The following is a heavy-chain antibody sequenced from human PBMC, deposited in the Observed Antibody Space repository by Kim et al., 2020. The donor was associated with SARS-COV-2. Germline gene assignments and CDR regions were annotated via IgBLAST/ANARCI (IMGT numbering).Heavy chain of an antibody. CDR2: IYSGGSIT. J-gene: IGHJ4*02. CDR3: AKGVAWELPESYYFDY. D-gene: IGHD1-26*01. Sequence: GGSLRLSCAASGFTFSSYAMSWVRQAPGKGLEWVSVIYSGGSITYYADSVKGRFTISRDNSKNTLYLQMNSLRAEDTAVYYCAKGVAWELPESYYFDYWGQGTLVTVSS. CDR1: GFTFSSYA. V-gene: IGHV3-23*03.